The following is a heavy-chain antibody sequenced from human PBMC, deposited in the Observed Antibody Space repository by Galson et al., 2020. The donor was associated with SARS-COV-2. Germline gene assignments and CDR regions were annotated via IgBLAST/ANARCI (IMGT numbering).Heavy chain of an antibody. V-gene: IGHV3-13*01. Sequence: GGSLRLSCAASGFTFSSYDMHWVRQATGKGLEWVSAIGTAGDTYYPGSVKGRFTISRENAKNSLYLQMNSLRAGDTAVYYCARWGGDYGDYEVQAFDIWGQGTMVTVSS. CDR1: GFTFSSYD. CDR3: ARWGGDYGDYEVQAFDI. CDR2: IGTAGDT. J-gene: IGHJ3*02. D-gene: IGHD4-17*01.